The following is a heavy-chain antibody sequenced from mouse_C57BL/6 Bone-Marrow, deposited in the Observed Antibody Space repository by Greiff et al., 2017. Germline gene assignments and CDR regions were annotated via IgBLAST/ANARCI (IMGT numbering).Heavy chain of an antibody. Sequence: EVQRVESGEGLVKPGGSLKLSCAASGFTFSSYAMSWVRQTPEKRLEWVAYISSGCDYIYYADTVKGRFTISRDNARNTLYLQMSSLKSEDTAMYYCTRDDGYWDYWGQGTTLTVSS. J-gene: IGHJ2*01. CDR2: ISSGCDYI. D-gene: IGHD2-3*01. CDR1: GFTFSSYA. CDR3: TRDDGYWDY. V-gene: IGHV5-9-1*02.